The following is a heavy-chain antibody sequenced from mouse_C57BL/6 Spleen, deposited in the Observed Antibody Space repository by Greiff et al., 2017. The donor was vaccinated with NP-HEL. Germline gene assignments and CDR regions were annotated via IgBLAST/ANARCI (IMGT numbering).Heavy chain of an antibody. V-gene: IGHV1-15*01. Sequence: VQLQESGAELVRPGASVTLSCKASGYTFTDYEMHWVKQTPVHGLEWIGAIDPETGGTAYNQKFKGKAILTADKASSTAYMELRSLTSEDSAVYYCTRVGYGGYYEGYFDVWGTGTTVTVSS. CDR3: TRVGYGGYYEGYFDV. J-gene: IGHJ1*03. CDR2: IDPETGGT. CDR1: GYTFTDYE. D-gene: IGHD2-3*01.